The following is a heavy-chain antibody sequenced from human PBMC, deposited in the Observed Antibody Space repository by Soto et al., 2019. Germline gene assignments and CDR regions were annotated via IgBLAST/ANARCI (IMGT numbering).Heavy chain of an antibody. D-gene: IGHD2-2*01. CDR2: ISYNGDT. Sequence: SETLSLTCTVSGDSVSNGDYYWSWIRQPPGKGLERIGYISYNGDTNYNPPLKSRLTILADTSKNHFSLNLTSVTAADTAVYYCARDVSSSQGMDVWGQGTTVTVPS. CDR3: ARDVSSSQGMDV. CDR1: GDSVSNGDYY. V-gene: IGHV4-61*03. J-gene: IGHJ6*02.